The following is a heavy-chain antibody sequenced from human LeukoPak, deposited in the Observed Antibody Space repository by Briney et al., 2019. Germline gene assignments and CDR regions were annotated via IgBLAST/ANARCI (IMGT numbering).Heavy chain of an antibody. CDR1: GYTFTSYG. CDR2: ISAYNGNT. Sequence: GASVKVSCKASGYTFTSYGISWVRQAPGQGLEWMGWISAYNGNTNYAQRLQGRVTMTTDTSTSTAYMELRSLRSDDTAVYYCARDRVLASYGDPGYWGQGTLVTVSS. V-gene: IGHV1-18*01. J-gene: IGHJ4*02. CDR3: ARDRVLASYGDPGY. D-gene: IGHD4-17*01.